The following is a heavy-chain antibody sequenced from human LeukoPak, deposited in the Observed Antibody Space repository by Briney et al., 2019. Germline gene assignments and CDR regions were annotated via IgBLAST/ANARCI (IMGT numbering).Heavy chain of an antibody. V-gene: IGHV2-5*02. CDR2: IYWDDDK. CDR1: GFSLSTSGVG. D-gene: IGHD3-10*01. CDR3: AHSDTYYYGSGSYYPNWFDP. Sequence: ESGPTLLKPPQTLTLTCTFSGFSLSTSGVGVGWSRQPPGKALEWLALIYWDDDKRYSPSLKSRLTITKDTSKNQVVLTMTNMDPVDTATYYCAHSDTYYYGSGSYYPNWFDPWGQGTLVTVSS. J-gene: IGHJ5*02.